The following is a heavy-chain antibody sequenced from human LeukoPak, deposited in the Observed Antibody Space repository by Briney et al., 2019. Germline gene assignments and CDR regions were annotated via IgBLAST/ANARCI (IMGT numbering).Heavy chain of an antibody. J-gene: IGHJ4*02. CDR1: GYTFNTYY. D-gene: IGHD1-1*01. Sequence: GAPVKVSCKASGYTFNTYYIHWVRQAPGQGLEWMGLINPGGGDTSYAQNLQGRVTMTRDTSTSTVYLELSNLRSEDTAVYYCARGPRGQRFDYWGLGTLVTVSS. CDR2: INPGGGDT. V-gene: IGHV1-46*02. CDR3: ARGPRGQRFDY.